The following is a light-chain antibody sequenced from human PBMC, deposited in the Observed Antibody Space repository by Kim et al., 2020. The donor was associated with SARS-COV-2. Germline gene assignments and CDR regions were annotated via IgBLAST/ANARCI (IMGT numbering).Light chain of an antibody. CDR1: QSISSY. CDR3: QQSYSTPWT. J-gene: IGKJ1*01. Sequence: DIQMTQSPSSLSASVGDRVTITCRPSQSISSYLNWYQQKPGKAPKLLIYAASSLQSGVPSRFSGSGSGTDFTLTISSLQPEDFATYSFQQSYSTPWTFGQGTKVDIK. CDR2: AAS. V-gene: IGKV1-39*01.